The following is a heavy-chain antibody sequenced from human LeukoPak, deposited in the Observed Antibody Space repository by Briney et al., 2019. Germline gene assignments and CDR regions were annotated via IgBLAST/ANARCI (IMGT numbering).Heavy chain of an antibody. CDR3: ARPKARDSSGYYYDEEAYFDY. D-gene: IGHD3-22*01. J-gene: IGHJ4*02. V-gene: IGHV4-39*01. Sequence: SETLSLTCTVSGGSISSSSYYWGWIRQPPGKGLEWIGSIYYSGSTYYNPSLKSRITISVDTSKNQFSLKLSSVTAADTAVYYGARPKARDSSGYYYDEEAYFDYWGQGTLVTVSS. CDR2: IYYSGST. CDR1: GGSISSSSYY.